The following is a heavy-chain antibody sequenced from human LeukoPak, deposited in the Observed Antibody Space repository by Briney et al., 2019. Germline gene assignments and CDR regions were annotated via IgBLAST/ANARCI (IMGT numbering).Heavy chain of an antibody. D-gene: IGHD5-18*01. J-gene: IGHJ4*02. V-gene: IGHV4-34*01. CDR1: GGSFSGYY. CDR2: INQSGST. CDR3: AGLQRGYSYGTSEFDY. Sequence: PSETLSLTCAVYGGSFSGYYWSWIRQPPGKGLEWIGEINQSGSTNYNPSLKSRVTISVDTSKNQFSLKLSSVAAADTAVYYCAGLQRGYSYGTSEFDYWGEGTLVTVSS.